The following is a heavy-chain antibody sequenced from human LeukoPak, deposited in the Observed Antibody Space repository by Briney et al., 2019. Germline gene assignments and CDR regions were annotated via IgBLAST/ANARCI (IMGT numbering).Heavy chain of an antibody. CDR3: ARGGAPYFDWCFDY. CDR2: ISSSGSTI. J-gene: IGHJ4*02. CDR1: GFTFSDYY. V-gene: IGHV3-11*04. Sequence: PGGSLRLSCAASGFTFSDYYMSWIRQAPGKGLERVSYISSSGSTIYYADSVKGRFTISRDYGKKSLYLQMNSLRAEDTAVYYCARGGAPYFDWCFDYWGQGTLVTVSS. D-gene: IGHD3-9*01.